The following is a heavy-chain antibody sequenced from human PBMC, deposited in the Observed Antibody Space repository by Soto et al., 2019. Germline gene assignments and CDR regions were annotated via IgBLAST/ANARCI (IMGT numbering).Heavy chain of an antibody. J-gene: IGHJ6*02. CDR1: GDSVTFGHHY. V-gene: IGHV4-61*01. Sequence: QVQLQESGPGLVKPSGTLSLICIVSGDSVTFGHHYWSWIRQPPGKGLAWIGHIFFTGAINYSTSLKSRVTMAVDSSTSQFSLNLTSVGAGDSAIYYCARSRPDSAGSSLGRRLDVWGQGTTVTVSS. CDR3: ARSRPDSAGSSLGRRLDV. D-gene: IGHD3-10*01. CDR2: IFFTGAI.